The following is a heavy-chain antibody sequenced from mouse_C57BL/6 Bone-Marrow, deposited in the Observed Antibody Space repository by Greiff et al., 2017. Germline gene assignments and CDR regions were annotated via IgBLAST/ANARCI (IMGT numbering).Heavy chain of an antibody. D-gene: IGHD1-1*01. CDR3: ARPVAPKNYAMDY. CDR2: LNPYNGGT. V-gene: IGHV1-19*01. Sequence: VQLQQSGPVLVKPGASVKMSCKASGYTFTDYYMNWVKQSHGKSLEWIGVLNPYNGGTSYNQKFKGKATLTVDKSSSTAYMELNSLTSEDSAVYYCARPVAPKNYAMDYWGEGTSDAASS. J-gene: IGHJ4*01. CDR1: GYTFTDYY.